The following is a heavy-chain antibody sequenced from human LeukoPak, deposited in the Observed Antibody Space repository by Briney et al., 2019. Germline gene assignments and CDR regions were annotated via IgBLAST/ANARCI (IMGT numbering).Heavy chain of an antibody. V-gene: IGHV4-39*07. CDR1: GGSISSSSYY. CDR3: ASSSSGWGKGWFDP. D-gene: IGHD6-19*01. Sequence: SETLSLTCTVSGGSISSSSYYWGWIRQPPGKGLEWIGSIYYSGSTYYNPSLKSRVTISVDTSKNQFSLKLSSVTAADTAVYYCASSSSGWGKGWFDPWGQGTLVTVSS. J-gene: IGHJ5*02. CDR2: IYYSGST.